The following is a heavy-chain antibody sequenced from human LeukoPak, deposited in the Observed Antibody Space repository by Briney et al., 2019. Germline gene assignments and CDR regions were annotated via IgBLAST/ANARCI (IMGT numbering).Heavy chain of an antibody. Sequence: SETLSLTCPVNGGSFSDYYWSWIRQPPGKGLEWIGEINHSGDTKYNPSLKSRVTISVDTSKNQFSLKVSSVTAADTAVYYCARIQLWPLHYFDYWGQGTLVTVSS. V-gene: IGHV4-34*01. CDR1: GGSFSDYY. CDR2: INHSGDT. CDR3: ARIQLWPLHYFDY. J-gene: IGHJ4*02. D-gene: IGHD5-18*01.